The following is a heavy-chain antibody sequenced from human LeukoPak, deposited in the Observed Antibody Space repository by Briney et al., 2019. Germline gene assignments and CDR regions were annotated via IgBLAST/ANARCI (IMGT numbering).Heavy chain of an antibody. V-gene: IGHV3-33*01. CDR1: GFIFSHYG. Sequence: PGGSLRLSCAASGFIFSHYGMHWVRQAPGKGLEWVAVIWSGATNRFYGASVKGRFTISRDNSQNTVFLQMNSLRAEDTAIYYCARDAQRGFDYSNSLEYWGHGTLVTVSS. CDR3: ARDAQRGFDYSNSLEY. CDR2: IWSGATNR. D-gene: IGHD4-11*01. J-gene: IGHJ4*01.